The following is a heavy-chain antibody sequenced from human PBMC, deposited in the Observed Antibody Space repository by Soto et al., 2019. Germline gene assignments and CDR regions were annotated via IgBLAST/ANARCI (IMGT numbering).Heavy chain of an antibody. J-gene: IGHJ4*02. Sequence: EVQLLESGGGLVQPGGSLRLSCAASGFTFSSYAMSWVRQAPGKGLEWVSAIIGGGGSTNYVDSVKGRFTISRDNSKNPVYMQMTSLTAEDTAVYYCAKSCSSCAFDYWGQGTLVTVSS. CDR2: IIGGGGST. D-gene: IGHD2-15*01. CDR3: AKSCSSCAFDY. V-gene: IGHV3-23*01. CDR1: GFTFSSYA.